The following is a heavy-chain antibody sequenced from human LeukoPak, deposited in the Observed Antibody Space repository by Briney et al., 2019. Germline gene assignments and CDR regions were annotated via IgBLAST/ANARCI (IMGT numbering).Heavy chain of an antibody. CDR1: GFTFSSYA. CDR2: IKEDGSKK. V-gene: IGHV3-7*03. J-gene: IGHJ4*02. Sequence: GGSLRLSCAASGFTFSSYAMSWVRQAPGKGLEWVANIKEDGSKKNYVDSVKGRFTVSRGNAKNSLYLQMHSLRAEDTAVYYCATPLDYSDSSGFHQGGDWGQGTLVTVSS. D-gene: IGHD3-22*01. CDR3: ATPLDYSDSSGFHQGGD.